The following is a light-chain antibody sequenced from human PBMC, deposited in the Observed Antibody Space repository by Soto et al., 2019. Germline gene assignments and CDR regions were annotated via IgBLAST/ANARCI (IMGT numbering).Light chain of an antibody. Sequence: EIVLTQSPGTLSLSPGEGAALSCRASQTVSSSYLAWFQQKPGQAPRLLIYGVTHRATGIPDRFSGSGSGADFTLTISRLEPEDFAVYYCQQYGSSPFTFGPGTKVAIK. CDR3: QQYGSSPFT. J-gene: IGKJ3*01. CDR1: QTVSSSY. CDR2: GVT. V-gene: IGKV3-20*01.